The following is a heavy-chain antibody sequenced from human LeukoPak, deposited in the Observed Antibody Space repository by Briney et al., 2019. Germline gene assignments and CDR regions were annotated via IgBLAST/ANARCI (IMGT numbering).Heavy chain of an antibody. CDR2: ISSSSSTI. J-gene: IGHJ6*03. Sequence: PGGSLRLSCAASGFTFSSYSINWVRQAPGKGLEWVSYISSSSSTIYYADSVKGRFTISRDNAKNSLYLQMNSLRAEDTAVYYCARDPLHDYYYCYMDVWGKGTTVTVSS. V-gene: IGHV3-48*01. CDR3: ARDPLHDYYYCYMDV. CDR1: GFTFSSYS. D-gene: IGHD4-11*01.